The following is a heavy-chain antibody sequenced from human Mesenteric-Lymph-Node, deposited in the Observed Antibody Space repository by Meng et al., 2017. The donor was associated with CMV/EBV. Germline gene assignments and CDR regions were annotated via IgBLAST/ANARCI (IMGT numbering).Heavy chain of an antibody. D-gene: IGHD3-3*01. V-gene: IGHV3-30-3*01. CDR1: GFTFSNYA. CDR2: ISYDGSNN. CDR3: ARDGHTSYDFWSGDYYYYGMDV. J-gene: IGHJ6*02. Sequence: GESLKISCAASGFTFSNYAMHWVRQAPGKGLEWVAVISYDGSNNYYADSVKGRFTTSRDNAKNTPYLQMDSLRAEDTAVYYCARDGHTSYDFWSGDYYYYGMDVWGQGTTVTVSS.